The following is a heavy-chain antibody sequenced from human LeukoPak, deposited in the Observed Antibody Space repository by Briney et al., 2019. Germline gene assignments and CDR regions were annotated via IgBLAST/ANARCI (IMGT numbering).Heavy chain of an antibody. J-gene: IGHJ4*02. V-gene: IGHV4-59*08. CDR2: IYHSGST. Sequence: SETLSLTCIVTGGSISSYYWSWLRQPPGKGLDWVGHIYHSGSTNYNPSLKSRVTILVDTSKNQFSLKLSSVTAADTAVYYCARHWLDSGTPDRFDYWGQGTLVTVSS. CDR3: ARHWLDSGTPDRFDY. CDR1: GGSISSYY. D-gene: IGHD3-10*01.